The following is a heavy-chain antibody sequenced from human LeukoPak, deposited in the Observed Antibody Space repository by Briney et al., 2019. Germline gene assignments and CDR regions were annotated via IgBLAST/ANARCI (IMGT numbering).Heavy chain of an antibody. V-gene: IGHV3-21*01. CDR2: ISSSSSYI. CDR1: GFTFSSYS. Sequence: KPGGSLRLSCAASGFTFSSYSMNWVRQAPGKGLEWVSSISSSSSYIYYADSVKGRFTISRDNAKISLYLQMNSLRAEDTAVYYCARDYSVIVPAAIDDRGEGTLVTVSS. J-gene: IGHJ4*02. D-gene: IGHD2-2*01. CDR3: ARDYSVIVPAAIDD.